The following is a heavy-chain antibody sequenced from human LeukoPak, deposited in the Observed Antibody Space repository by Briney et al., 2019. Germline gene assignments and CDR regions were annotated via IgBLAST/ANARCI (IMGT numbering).Heavy chain of an antibody. Sequence: ASVKVSCKASAYTITNYGISWVRQAPGQGLEWMGWISAYNGNTNYAQKLQGRVTMTTDTSTSTAYMELRSLRSDDTAVYYCARDVQPQIQPGHAFDIWGQGTMVTVSS. CDR3: ARDVQPQIQPGHAFDI. J-gene: IGHJ3*02. V-gene: IGHV1-18*01. CDR1: AYTITNYG. CDR2: ISAYNGNT. D-gene: IGHD5-18*01.